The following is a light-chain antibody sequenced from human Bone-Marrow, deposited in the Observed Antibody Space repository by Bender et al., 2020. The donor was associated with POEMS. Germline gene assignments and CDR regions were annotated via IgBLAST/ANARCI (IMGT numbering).Light chain of an antibody. J-gene: IGLJ2*01. Sequence: QAVVIQEPSLTVSPGGTVTLTCGSSTGAVTSGHYPYWIQQKPGQAPRTLISDTNNKLSLTPARFSGSLLGGKAALTLSGAQFEDEAEYYCLLSYSGARVFGGGTKLTVL. V-gene: IGLV7-46*01. CDR2: DTN. CDR1: TGAVTSGHY. CDR3: LLSYSGARV.